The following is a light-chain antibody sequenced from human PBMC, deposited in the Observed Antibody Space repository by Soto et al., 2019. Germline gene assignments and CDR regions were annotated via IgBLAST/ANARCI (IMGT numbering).Light chain of an antibody. Sequence: DIQMTQSPSSLSASVGDSVTITCRASQKINNFLNWYQQKPWKAPKLLIFLASTLESGVPSRFGGSGSGTDFTLSISSLQPEDSAIYYCQQSLGNPRTFGGGTKVEIQ. CDR3: QQSLGNPRT. J-gene: IGKJ4*01. CDR2: LAS. V-gene: IGKV1-39*01. CDR1: QKINNF.